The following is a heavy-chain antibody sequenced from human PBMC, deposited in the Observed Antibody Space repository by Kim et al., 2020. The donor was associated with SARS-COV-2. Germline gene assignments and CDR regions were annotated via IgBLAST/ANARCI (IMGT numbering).Heavy chain of an antibody. D-gene: IGHD5-12*01. CDR3: VRRTEYDNSGYGAFDF. Sequence: GGSLRLSCAASGFIFSDHYLDWVRQAPGKGLEWVARSRDRANGYSTAYAASVKGRFTLSRDGSKKTLYLQMDSLKTDDTAMYYCVRRTEYDNSGYGAFDFWGLGTMLTVS. V-gene: IGHV3-72*01. CDR2: SRDRANGYST. CDR1: GFIFSDHY. J-gene: IGHJ3*01.